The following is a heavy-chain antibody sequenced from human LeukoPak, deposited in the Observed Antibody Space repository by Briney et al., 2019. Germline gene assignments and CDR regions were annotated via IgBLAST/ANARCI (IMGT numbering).Heavy chain of an antibody. CDR1: GFTFDTYS. CDR3: ARDYGLGYCSGGSCHKGVDY. V-gene: IGHV3-21*01. J-gene: IGHJ4*02. Sequence: GGSLRLSCATAGFTFDTYSMNWVRQAPGKGLEWVASINRNSHYIFYADSVRGRFTISRDNAKNSLYLQMNSLRAEDTAVYYCARDYGLGYCSGGSCHKGVDYWGQGTLVTVSS. D-gene: IGHD2-15*01. CDR2: INRNSHYI.